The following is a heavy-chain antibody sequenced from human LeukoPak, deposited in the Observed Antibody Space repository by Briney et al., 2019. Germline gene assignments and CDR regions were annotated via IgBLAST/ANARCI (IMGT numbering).Heavy chain of an antibody. V-gene: IGHV3-23*01. D-gene: IGHD3-22*01. J-gene: IGHJ5*02. CDR1: GFTFSSYA. CDR2: ISGSGGST. CDR3: AKDRPMIVVKKGWFDP. Sequence: GGSLRLSCAASGFTFSSYAMSWVRQAPGKGLEWVSAISGSGGSTYYADSVKGRFTISRDNSKNTLYLQMNSLRAEDTAVYYCAKDRPMIVVKKGWFDPWGQGTLVTVSS.